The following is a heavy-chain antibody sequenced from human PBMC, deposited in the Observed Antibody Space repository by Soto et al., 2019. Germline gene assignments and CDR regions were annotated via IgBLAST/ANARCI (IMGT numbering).Heavy chain of an antibody. CDR3: ARGRGEFAA. J-gene: IGHJ5*02. Sequence: PSETLSLTCAVYGASLSDNYCNWLRQPPGKGLEWIGEINHSGNTNYNPSLRSRVTISIDTSKNQLSLNLRSVSAADTAVYYCARGRGEFAAWRPGTPLTV. D-gene: IGHD2-21*01. V-gene: IGHV4-34*01. CDR2: INHSGNT. CDR1: GASLSDNY.